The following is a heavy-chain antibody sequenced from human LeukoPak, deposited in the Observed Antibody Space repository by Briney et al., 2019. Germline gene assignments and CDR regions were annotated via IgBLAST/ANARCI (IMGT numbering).Heavy chain of an antibody. CDR3: AKEGFGNYYSAYFDY. CDR1: GFTFSNYG. D-gene: IGHD1-26*01. Sequence: GGSLRLSCAASGFTFSNYGMQWVRQAPGKGLEWVAVISYEGSTSYYADSVKGRFTISRDNSKNTLYLQVNGLRAEDTAVYYCAKEGFGNYYSAYFDYWGQRTLVSAS. CDR2: ISYEGSTS. J-gene: IGHJ4*02. V-gene: IGHV3-30*18.